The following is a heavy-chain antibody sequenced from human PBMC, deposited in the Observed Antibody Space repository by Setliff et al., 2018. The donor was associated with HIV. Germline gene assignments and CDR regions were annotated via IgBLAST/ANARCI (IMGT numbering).Heavy chain of an antibody. D-gene: IGHD3-16*01. Sequence: PSETLSLTCTASGASIRSSGYCWGWLRQPTGKGLEWIGTIYYSGSTQSSPSFKSLVTISVDTSKNQFPLKVISVTAADTAVYYCVRMGATLPPRVLDYWGQGTLVTVSS. J-gene: IGHJ4*02. CDR2: IYYSGST. CDR3: VRMGATLPPRVLDY. CDR1: GASIRSSGYC. V-gene: IGHV4-39*01.